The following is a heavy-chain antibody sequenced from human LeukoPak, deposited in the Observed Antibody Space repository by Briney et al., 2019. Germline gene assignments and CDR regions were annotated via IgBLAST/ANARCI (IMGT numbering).Heavy chain of an antibody. J-gene: IGHJ6*02. CDR2: IYYSGST. CDR1: GGSISSGGYY. D-gene: IGHD4/OR15-4a*01. CDR3: ASGALYYYYYGMDV. Sequence: SQTLSLTCTVSGGSISSGGYYWSWIRQPPGKGLEWIGYIYYSGSTYYNPSLKSRVTISVDTSKNQFSLKLSSVTAADTAVYYCASGALYYYYYGMDVWGQGTTVTVSS. V-gene: IGHV4-31*03.